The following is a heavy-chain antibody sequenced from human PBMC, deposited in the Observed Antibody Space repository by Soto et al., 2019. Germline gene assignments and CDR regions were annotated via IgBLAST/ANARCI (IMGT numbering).Heavy chain of an antibody. J-gene: IGHJ4*01. D-gene: IGHD3-22*01. CDR1: GCSLAEIS. CDR3: STGDSRSLLEY. Sequence: ASVKVSWKLCGCSLAEISIHWLRQPTGKGLEWMGGLDPEEGETIYAQNFQGRVTVTEDTSTATDYMELSSLRYDDTAVYYCSTGDSRSLLEYWGQGTLVT. CDR2: LDPEEGET. V-gene: IGHV1-24*01.